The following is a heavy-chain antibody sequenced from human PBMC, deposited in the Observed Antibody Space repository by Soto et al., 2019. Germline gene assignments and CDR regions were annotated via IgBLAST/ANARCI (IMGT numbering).Heavy chain of an antibody. CDR1: RFTFSSYA. V-gene: IGHV3-30-3*01. Sequence: QVQLVESGGGVVQPGKSLRLSCAASRFTFSSYAMDWVRQAPGKGLEWVAVISHDGSEKYYGDSVKGRFTISRDNPKNTVYLQMNSLRPADTAVYYCARAAAYFYHYYYAMDVWGQGTAVTVSS. CDR3: ARAAAYFYHYYYAMDV. J-gene: IGHJ6*02. D-gene: IGHD6-13*01. CDR2: ISHDGSEK.